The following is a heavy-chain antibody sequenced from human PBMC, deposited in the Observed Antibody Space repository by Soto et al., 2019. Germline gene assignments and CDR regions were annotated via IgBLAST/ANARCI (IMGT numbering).Heavy chain of an antibody. Sequence: PSETLSLTCAVSGYSISSGNYWAWIRQPPGRGLEWIGSLYHIGSTHYNTSLKSRVTISVDTSKNHFSPELSSVTAADTAIYYCRSSTSCYDESCVDVWGQGTMVTVSS. CDR2: LYHIGST. CDR1: GYSISSGNY. CDR3: RSSTSCYDESCVDV. V-gene: IGHV4-38-2*01. D-gene: IGHD2-2*01. J-gene: IGHJ6*02.